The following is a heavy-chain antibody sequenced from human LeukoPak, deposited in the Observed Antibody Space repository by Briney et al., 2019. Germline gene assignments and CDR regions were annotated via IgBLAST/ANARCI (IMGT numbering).Heavy chain of an antibody. D-gene: IGHD5-18*01. CDR2: IYSGGST. V-gene: IGHV3-66*01. J-gene: IGHJ4*02. CDR3: ARDGYGYSYGF. Sequence: GGSLRLSCAASGFTVSSNYMSWVRQAPGKGLEWVSVIYSGGSTYYADSVKGRFTISRDNSKNTLYLQMNSLRAEDTAVYYCARDGYGYSYGFWGQGTLVTVSS. CDR1: GFTVSSNY.